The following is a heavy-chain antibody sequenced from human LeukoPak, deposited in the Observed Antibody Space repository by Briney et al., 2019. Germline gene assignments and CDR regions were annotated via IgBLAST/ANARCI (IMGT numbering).Heavy chain of an antibody. Sequence: ASVKVSCEASGYTFTDHYIHWVRQAPGQGLEWMGWINPNSDGTHYAQKFQGRVTMTRDTSISTAYMELSSLRSDDTAVYYCARAELDWNLGNYYNAGRFDPWGQGTLVTVSS. D-gene: IGHD3-10*01. CDR2: INPNSDGT. V-gene: IGHV1-2*02. CDR1: GYTFTDHY. J-gene: IGHJ5*02. CDR3: ARAELDWNLGNYYNAGRFDP.